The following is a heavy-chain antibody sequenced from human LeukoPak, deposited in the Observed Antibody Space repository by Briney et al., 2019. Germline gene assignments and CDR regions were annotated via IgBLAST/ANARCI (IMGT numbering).Heavy chain of an antibody. CDR3: ARDWYQLLNLFDY. Sequence: GGSLRLSCAASGFTFSSYAMHWVRQAPGRGLEWVAVISYDGSNKYYADSVKGRFTISRDNSKNTLYLQMNSLRAEDTAVYYCARDWYQLLNLFDYWGQGTLVTVSS. CDR1: GFTFSSYA. D-gene: IGHD2-2*02. V-gene: IGHV3-30-3*01. J-gene: IGHJ4*02. CDR2: ISYDGSNK.